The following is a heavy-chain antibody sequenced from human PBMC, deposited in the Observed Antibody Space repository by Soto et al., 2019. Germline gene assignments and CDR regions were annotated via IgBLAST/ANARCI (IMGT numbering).Heavy chain of an antibody. V-gene: IGHV4-39*01. CDR1: GGSISSSSYY. CDR2: IYYSGIT. Sequence: QLQLQESGPGLVKPSETLSLTCTVSGGSISSSSYYWGWIRQPPGKGLEWIGSIYYSGITHYNPSLKSRATISIDTSKNQFSLKLSSVTAADTAVYYCARPARQGTVADDFWGQGTLVTVSS. D-gene: IGHD6-19*01. J-gene: IGHJ4*02. CDR3: ARPARQGTVADDF.